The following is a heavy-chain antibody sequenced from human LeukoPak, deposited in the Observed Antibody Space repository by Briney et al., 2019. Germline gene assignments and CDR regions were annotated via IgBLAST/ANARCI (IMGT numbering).Heavy chain of an antibody. CDR2: IYDSGST. CDR1: GYSISSGYY. J-gene: IGHJ4*02. V-gene: IGHV4-38-2*01. D-gene: IGHD5-18*01. CDR3: ARQYRSSPFDY. Sequence: SETLSLTCAVSGYSISSGYYWGWIRQPPGKGLEWIGSIYDSGSTYYNPSLKSRVTVSVDTSKNQFSLKLSSVTAADTAVYYCARQYRSSPFDYWGQGTLVTVSS.